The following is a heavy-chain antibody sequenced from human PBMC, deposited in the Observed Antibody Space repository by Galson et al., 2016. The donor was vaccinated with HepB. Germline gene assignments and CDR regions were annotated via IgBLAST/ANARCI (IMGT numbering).Heavy chain of an antibody. Sequence: SETLSLTCNVSGGSVNSNSAFWTWIRQPPGKGLEWIGFIYFSGTTNYNPSLKSRVTMAVDVARNQFSLNLRSVTAAYTAVYFCARDPKYGDSYFDSWGQGTLGTVSS. CDR3: ARDPKYGDSYFDS. D-gene: IGHD4-17*01. CDR2: IYFSGTT. CDR1: GGSVNSNSAF. J-gene: IGHJ4*02. V-gene: IGHV4-61*01.